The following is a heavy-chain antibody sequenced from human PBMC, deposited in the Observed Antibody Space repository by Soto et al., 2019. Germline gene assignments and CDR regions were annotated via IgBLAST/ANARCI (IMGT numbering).Heavy chain of an antibody. D-gene: IGHD3-10*01. J-gene: IGHJ4*02. CDR3: ARYGSGSYYNGIDY. CDR1: GFTFSSYS. Sequence: EVQLVESGGGLVKPGGSLRLSCAASGFTFSSYSMNWVRQAPGKGLEWVSSISSSSSYIYYADSVKGRFTISRDNAKNSLYLQMNSLRAEDTAVYYCARYGSGSYYNGIDYWGRGTLGTVSS. CDR2: ISSSSSYI. V-gene: IGHV3-21*01.